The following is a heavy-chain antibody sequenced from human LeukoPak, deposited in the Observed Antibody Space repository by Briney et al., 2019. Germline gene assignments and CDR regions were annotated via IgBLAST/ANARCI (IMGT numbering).Heavy chain of an antibody. D-gene: IGHD2-2*01. CDR3: ARDGFGYCSSTSCPKRDY. CDR2: IIPIFGTA. J-gene: IGHJ4*02. Sequence: GASVKVSCKASGGTCSSYAISWVRQAPGQGLEWMGRIIPIFGTANYAQKFQGRVTITADKSTSTAYMELISLRSEDTAVYYCARDGFGYCSSTSCPKRDYWGQGTLVTVSS. V-gene: IGHV1-69*06. CDR1: GGTCSSYA.